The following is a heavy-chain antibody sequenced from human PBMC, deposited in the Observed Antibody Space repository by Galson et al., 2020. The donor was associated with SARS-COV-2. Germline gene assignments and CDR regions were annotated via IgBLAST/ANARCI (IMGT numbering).Heavy chain of an antibody. Sequence: GGSLRLSCAASGFSFSSYGMHWVRQAPGKGLEWVAFTPYDGSIKYYADSVKGRFTISRDNSKNTLYLQMNSLRPEDTAVYYGAKEGSCSSSSALDLWGQGTLVTVSS. D-gene: IGHD2-2*01. CDR3: AKEGSCSSSSALDL. V-gene: IGHV3-30*02. CDR1: GFSFSSYG. J-gene: IGHJ5*02. CDR2: TPYDGSIK.